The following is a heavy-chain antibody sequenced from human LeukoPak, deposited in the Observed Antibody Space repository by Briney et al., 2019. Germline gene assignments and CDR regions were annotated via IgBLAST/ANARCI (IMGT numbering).Heavy chain of an antibody. CDR2: IKQDGSEK. D-gene: IGHD1-14*01. CDR1: GFTFSNAW. Sequence: GGSLRLSCAASGFTFSNAWMSWVRQAPGKGLEWVANIKQDGSEKYYVDSVKGRFTISRDNAKNSLSLQMNNLRVEDTAVYYCARNRLAWDYWGQGTLVTVSS. V-gene: IGHV3-7*01. J-gene: IGHJ4*02. CDR3: ARNRLAWDY.